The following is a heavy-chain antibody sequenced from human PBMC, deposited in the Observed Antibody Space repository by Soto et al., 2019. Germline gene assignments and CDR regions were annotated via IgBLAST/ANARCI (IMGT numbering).Heavy chain of an antibody. D-gene: IGHD3-3*01. CDR3: ARDGEDVLRNIPGDAFDL. CDR1: GFTFSSHA. Sequence: QVQLVESGGYVVQPGKSLRLSCAASGFTFSSHAMHWVRQAPGKGLEWVAVISYDGSKIYYADSVKGRFTISRDNSKNTLYLKMNSLCAEDTAVYFCARDGEDVLRNIPGDAFDLWGQGTMVTVSS. J-gene: IGHJ3*01. CDR2: ISYDGSKI. V-gene: IGHV3-30-3*01.